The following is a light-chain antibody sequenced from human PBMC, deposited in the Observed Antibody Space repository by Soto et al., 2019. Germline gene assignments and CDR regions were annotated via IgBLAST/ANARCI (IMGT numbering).Light chain of an antibody. V-gene: IGKV1-9*01. J-gene: IGKJ5*01. CDR1: QGISSY. Sequence: DIQLTQSPSFLSASVGDRVTITCRASQGISSYLAWYQQKPGKAPKLLIYAASTLQSGVPSRFSGSGSGTEFTLTISSLQPEDFATYYCQHLNSYLTFRQGTRLEIK. CDR3: QHLNSYLT. CDR2: AAS.